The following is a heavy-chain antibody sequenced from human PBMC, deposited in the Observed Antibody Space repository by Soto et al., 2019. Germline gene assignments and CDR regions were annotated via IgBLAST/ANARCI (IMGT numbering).Heavy chain of an antibody. CDR3: ARVRDVWLTQQAYNWFDP. J-gene: IGHJ5*02. V-gene: IGHV1-69*13. Sequence: GASVKVSCKASGGTFSSYAISWVRQAPGQGLEWMGGIIPIFGTANYAQKFQGRVTITADESTSTAYMELSSLRSEDTAVYYWARVRDVWLTQQAYNWFDPWGQGTLVTVSS. D-gene: IGHD3-10*01. CDR2: IIPIFGTA. CDR1: GGTFSSYA.